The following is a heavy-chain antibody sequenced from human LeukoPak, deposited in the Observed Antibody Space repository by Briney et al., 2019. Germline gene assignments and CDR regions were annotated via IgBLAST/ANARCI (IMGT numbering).Heavy chain of an antibody. CDR1: GGTFSSYA. CDR3: ARSEAGTTSDY. J-gene: IGHJ4*02. CDR2: TIPIFGIA. V-gene: IGHV1-69*04. Sequence: SVKVSCKASGGTFSSYAISWVRQAPGQGLEWMGRTIPIFGIANYAQRFQGRVTITADKSTSTAYMELSSLRSEDTAVYYCARSEAGTTSDYWGQGTLVTVSS. D-gene: IGHD1-1*01.